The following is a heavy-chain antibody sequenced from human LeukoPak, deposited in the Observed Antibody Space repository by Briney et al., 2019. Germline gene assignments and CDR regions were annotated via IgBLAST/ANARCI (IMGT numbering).Heavy chain of an antibody. V-gene: IGHV1-2*02. J-gene: IGHJ6*02. CDR1: GYTFTGYY. CDR3: ARGRVPLYYYYGMDV. CDR2: INPNSGGT. Sequence: GASVKVSCKASGYTFTGYYMHWVRQAPGQGLEWMGWINPNSGGTNYAQKFQGRVTMTRDTSISTAYMELSRLRSDDTAVYYCARGRVPLYYYYGMDVWGQGTTVTVSS.